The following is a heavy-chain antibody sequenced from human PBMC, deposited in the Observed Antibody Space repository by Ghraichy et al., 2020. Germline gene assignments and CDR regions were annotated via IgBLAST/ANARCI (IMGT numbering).Heavy chain of an antibody. D-gene: IGHD6-19*01. CDR1: GFTFSTYT. CDR2: ISSTSNYI. V-gene: IGHV3-21*01. Sequence: GGSLRLSCAASGFTFSTYTMNWVRQAPGKGLEWVSSISSTSNYIYYADSVKGRFTISRANAKNSLYLQMNSLRAGDTAVYYCARDGYSTGWYGRPTPYYFDHWGQGSLVTVSS. CDR3: ARDGYSTGWYGRPTPYYFDH. J-gene: IGHJ4*02.